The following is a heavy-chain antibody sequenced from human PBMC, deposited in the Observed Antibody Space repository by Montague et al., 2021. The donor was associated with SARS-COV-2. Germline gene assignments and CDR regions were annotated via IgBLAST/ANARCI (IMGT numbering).Heavy chain of an antibody. CDR2: INHSGST. CDR1: GGSFSGYS. D-gene: IGHD2-15*01. Sequence: SETLSLTCAVRGGSFSGYSWIWIRQPPGKGLEWIGEINHSGSTNYNPSLKSRVTISVDTSKNQFSLKLSSVTAADTAVYYCARELTGYCSGGVCYSLDYWGQGTLATVSS. V-gene: IGHV4-34*01. CDR3: ARELTGYCSGGVCYSLDY. J-gene: IGHJ4*02.